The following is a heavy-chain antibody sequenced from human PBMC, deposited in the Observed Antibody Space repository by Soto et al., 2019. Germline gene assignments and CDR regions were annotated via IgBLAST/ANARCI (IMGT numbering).Heavy chain of an antibody. Sequence: SVKVSCKASGGTFSSYAISWVRQAPGQGLEWMGGIIPIFGTANYAQKFQGRVTITADESTSTAYMELSSLRSEDTAVYYCARHSGYCSGGSCRNWFDPWGQGTLVTVSS. V-gene: IGHV1-69*13. CDR3: ARHSGYCSGGSCRNWFDP. D-gene: IGHD2-15*01. CDR1: GGTFSSYA. CDR2: IIPIFGTA. J-gene: IGHJ5*02.